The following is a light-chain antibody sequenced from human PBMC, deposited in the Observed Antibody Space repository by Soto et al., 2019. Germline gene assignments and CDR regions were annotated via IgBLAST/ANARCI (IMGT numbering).Light chain of an antibody. V-gene: IGKV1-5*01. CDR3: QYYNSYPYT. Sequence: DIQMTQSPSTLSASVGDRVTITCRASQSISSWLAWFQQKPGKAPDLLIYDASSLESGVPSRFSGSGSGTEFTVTISSLQSDDFATYYCQYYNSYPYTFGQGTKLEIK. CDR1: QSISSW. CDR2: DAS. J-gene: IGKJ2*01.